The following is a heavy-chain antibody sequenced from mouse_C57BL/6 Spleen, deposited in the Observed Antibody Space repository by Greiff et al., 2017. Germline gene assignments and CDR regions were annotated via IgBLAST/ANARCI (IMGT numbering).Heavy chain of an antibody. J-gene: IGHJ4*01. CDR2: IYPGDGDT. CDR1: GYAFSSYW. CDR3: AVERDYYAMDY. V-gene: IGHV1-80*01. Sequence: VKLMESGAELVKPGASVKISCKASGYAFSSYWMNWVKQRPGKGLEWIGQIYPGDGDTNYNGKFKGKATLTADKSSSTAYMQLSSLTSEDSAVYFCAVERDYYAMDYWGQGTSVTVSS.